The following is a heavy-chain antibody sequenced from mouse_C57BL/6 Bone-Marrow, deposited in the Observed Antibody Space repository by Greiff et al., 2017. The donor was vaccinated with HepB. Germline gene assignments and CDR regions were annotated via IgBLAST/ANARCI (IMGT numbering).Heavy chain of an antibody. CDR3: VIYYYGSSYAMDY. CDR2: IDPENGDT. V-gene: IGHV14-4*01. Sequence: VQLQQSGAELVRPGASVKLSCTASGFNIKDDYMHWVKQSPEQGLEWIGWIDPENGDTEYASKFQGKATITADTSSNTAYLQLSSLTSEDTAVYYCVIYYYGSSYAMDYWGQGTSVTVSS. D-gene: IGHD1-1*01. J-gene: IGHJ4*01. CDR1: GFNIKDDY.